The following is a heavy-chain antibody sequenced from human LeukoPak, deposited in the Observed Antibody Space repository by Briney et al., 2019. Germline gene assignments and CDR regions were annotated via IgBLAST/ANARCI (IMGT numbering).Heavy chain of an antibody. J-gene: IGHJ4*02. D-gene: IGHD3-3*01. V-gene: IGHV3-21*01. CDR2: ISHSSSYI. Sequence: GGSLRLSCAASGFTFSSYSMNWVRQAPGKGLEWVSSISHSSSYINYADSLKGRFTISRDNAKNSVYLQMNSLRVEDTAVYYCARVYQGVAIFDGIDYWGQGTLVTVSS. CDR1: GFTFSSYS. CDR3: ARVYQGVAIFDGIDY.